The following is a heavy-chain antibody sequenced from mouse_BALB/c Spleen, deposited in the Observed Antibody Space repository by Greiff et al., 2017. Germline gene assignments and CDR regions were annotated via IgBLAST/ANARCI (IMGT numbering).Heavy chain of an antibody. CDR1: GYTFSSYW. V-gene: IGHV1-9*01. Sequence: VQLQESGAELMKPGASVKISCKATGYTFSSYWIEWVKQRPGHGLEWIGEILPGSGSTNYNEKFKGKATFTADTSSNTAYMQLSSLTSEDSAVYYCAREELRAWFAYWGQGTLVTGSA. J-gene: IGHJ3*01. CDR2: ILPGSGST. D-gene: IGHD2-4*01. CDR3: AREELRAWFAY.